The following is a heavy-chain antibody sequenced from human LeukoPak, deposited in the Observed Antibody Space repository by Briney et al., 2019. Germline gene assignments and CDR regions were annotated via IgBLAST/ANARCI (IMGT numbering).Heavy chain of an antibody. Sequence: SETLSLTCTVSGGSISSYYWSWIRQPPGKGLEWIGEINHSGSTNYNPSLKSRVTISVDTSKNQFSLKLSSVTAADTAVYYCARDGKSGSYYYFDYWGQGTLVTVSS. CDR1: GGSISSYY. V-gene: IGHV4-34*01. CDR3: ARDGKSGSYYYFDY. J-gene: IGHJ4*02. CDR2: INHSGST. D-gene: IGHD1-26*01.